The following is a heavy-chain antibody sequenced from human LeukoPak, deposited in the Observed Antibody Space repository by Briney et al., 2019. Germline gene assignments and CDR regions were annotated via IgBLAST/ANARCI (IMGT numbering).Heavy chain of an antibody. D-gene: IGHD2-15*01. V-gene: IGHV3-23*01. CDR1: GFSLSTYA. CDR3: VEDVVVIVAAKPGI. CDR2: ISGTGDST. J-gene: IGHJ4*02. Sequence: PGGSLRLSCAASGFSLSTYAMGWVRQAPGKGLEWVSSISGTGDSTYYADAVKGRFTISRDNSKNTLYLQMNSLRAEDTAVYYCVEDVVVIVAAKPGIWGQGTLVTVSS.